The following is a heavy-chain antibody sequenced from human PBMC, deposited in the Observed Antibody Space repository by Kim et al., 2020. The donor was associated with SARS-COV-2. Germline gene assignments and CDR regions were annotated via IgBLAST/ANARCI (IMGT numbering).Heavy chain of an antibody. J-gene: IGHJ4*02. CDR1: GFPFSAFY. Sequence: GGSLRLSCAASGFPFSAFYMTWIRQAPGKGLEWVSYITSDGETIYYADSVKGRFTISRDNADNSVHLQMSSLRVEDTAIYYCARGGHLTVFADYWGQGT. CDR2: ITSDGETI. D-gene: IGHD3-10*01. V-gene: IGHV3-11*01. CDR3: ARGGHLTVFADY.